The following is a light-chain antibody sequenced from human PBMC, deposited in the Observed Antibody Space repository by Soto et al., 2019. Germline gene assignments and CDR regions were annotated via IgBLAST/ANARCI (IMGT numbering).Light chain of an antibody. V-gene: IGLV2-23*02. J-gene: IGLJ1*01. CDR2: EVS. CDR3: CSYAGSRSFYV. CDR1: SSDVGSYNL. Sequence: HCVLTRVASGSGFDREGRRIFCTGASSDVGSYNLVSWYHQHPGKAPKLMIYEVSKRPSGVSNRFSGSKSGNTASLTISGLQAEDEADYYCCSYAGSRSFYVFATGTKVPAL.